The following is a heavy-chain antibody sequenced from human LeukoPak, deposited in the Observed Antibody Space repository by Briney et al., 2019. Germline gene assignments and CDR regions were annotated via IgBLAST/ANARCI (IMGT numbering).Heavy chain of an antibody. D-gene: IGHD3-10*01. J-gene: IGHJ4*02. V-gene: IGHV3-7*01. CDR3: AGTMVRGDHFVD. Sequence: TGGSLRLSCAASGFTFSDYYMSWVRQAPGKGLEWVANINQDGSEKYYVDSVKGRFTISRDNAKNSLYLQMNSLRAEDTAVYYCAGTMVRGDHFVDWGQGTLVTVSS. CDR2: INQDGSEK. CDR1: GFTFSDYY.